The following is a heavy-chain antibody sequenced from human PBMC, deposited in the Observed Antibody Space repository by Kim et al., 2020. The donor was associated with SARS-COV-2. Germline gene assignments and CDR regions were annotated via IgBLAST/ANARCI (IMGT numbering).Heavy chain of an antibody. J-gene: IGHJ4*02. CDR3: ARGSRENSGSYYRLDY. D-gene: IGHD1-26*01. V-gene: IGHV4-34*01. CDR2: TNHSGST. CDR1: GGSFSGYY. Sequence: SETLSLTCAVYGGSFSGYYWSWIRQPPGKGLEWIGETNHSGSTNYNPSLKSRVTISVDTSKNQFSLKLSSVTAADTAVYYCARGSRENSGSYYRLDYWGQGTLVTVSS.